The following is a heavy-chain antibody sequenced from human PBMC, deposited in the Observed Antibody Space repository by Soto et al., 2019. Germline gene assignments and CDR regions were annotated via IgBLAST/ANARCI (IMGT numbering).Heavy chain of an antibody. D-gene: IGHD4-17*01. CDR3: ARGNGGDERLYYFDY. CDR2: IWYDGSNK. Sequence: QVQLVESGGGVVQPGRSLRLSCAASGFTFSSYGMHWVRQAPGKGLEWVAVIWYDGSNKYYADSVKGRFTISRDNSKNTLYLQMNSLRAEDTAVYYCARGNGGDERLYYFDYWAQGTLVTVSS. CDR1: GFTFSSYG. V-gene: IGHV3-33*01. J-gene: IGHJ4*02.